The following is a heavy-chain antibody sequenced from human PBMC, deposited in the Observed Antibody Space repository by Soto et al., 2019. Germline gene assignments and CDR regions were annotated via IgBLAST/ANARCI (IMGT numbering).Heavy chain of an antibody. CDR3: ARVRPVLRFLEWLPALYGMDV. CDR1: VFTFSSYS. J-gene: IGHJ6*02. D-gene: IGHD3-3*01. Sequence: GWSLRLCCAASVFTFSSYSMNWCRRAPGKGLEWVSYISSSSSTIYYADSVKGRFTISRDNAKNSLYLQMNSLRDEDTAVYYCARVRPVLRFLEWLPALYGMDVWGQGTTVTVSS. CDR2: ISSSSSTI. V-gene: IGHV3-48*02.